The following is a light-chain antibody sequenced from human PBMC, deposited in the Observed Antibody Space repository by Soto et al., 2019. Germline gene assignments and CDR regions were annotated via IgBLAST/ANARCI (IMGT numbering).Light chain of an antibody. CDR1: QSVNSLY. Sequence: EIVLTQSPGTLSLSPGEGATLSCRASQSVNSLYLAWYQKKPGQAPRLLISATSSRATGIPDRFSGSGSGTDFTLTISRLETEDVAVYYCQQYSSPPVYTFGQGTKLEIK. V-gene: IGKV3-20*01. J-gene: IGKJ2*01. CDR3: QQYSSPPVYT. CDR2: ATS.